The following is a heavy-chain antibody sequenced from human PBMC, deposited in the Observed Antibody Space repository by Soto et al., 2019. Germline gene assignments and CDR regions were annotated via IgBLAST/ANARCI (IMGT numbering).Heavy chain of an antibody. CDR1: GGSIISYY. CDR2: IYYSGST. D-gene: IGHD4-4*01. Sequence: SETLSLTCTVSGGSIISYYWSWIRQPPGKGLEWIVYIYYSGSTKYKPSLKSRVTISVDTSKNQFSLKVSSATAADTAVYYCARHSNRNYGLYYFDYWGLGALVTVSS. CDR3: ARHSNRNYGLYYFDY. J-gene: IGHJ4*02. V-gene: IGHV4-59*08.